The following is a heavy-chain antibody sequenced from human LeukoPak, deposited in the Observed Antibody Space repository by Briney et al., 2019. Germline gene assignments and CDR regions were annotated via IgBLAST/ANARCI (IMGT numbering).Heavy chain of an antibody. Sequence: GGSLRLSCAASGFTFSSYSMNWVRQAPGKGLEWVSSISSSSSYIYYADSVKGRFTISRDNAKNSLYLQMNSLRAEDTAVYYCASPSTGAYCGGDCQYYGMDVWGQGTTVTVSS. D-gene: IGHD2-21*02. V-gene: IGHV3-21*01. CDR3: ASPSTGAYCGGDCQYYGMDV. CDR1: GFTFSSYS. J-gene: IGHJ6*02. CDR2: ISSSSSYI.